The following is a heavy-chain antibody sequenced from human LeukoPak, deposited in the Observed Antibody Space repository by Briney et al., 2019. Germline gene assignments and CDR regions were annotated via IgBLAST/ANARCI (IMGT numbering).Heavy chain of an antibody. CDR2: ISSSGSTI. CDR3: ARAGIVVVPAAHTQNWFDP. CDR1: GFTFSDYY. J-gene: IGHJ5*02. Sequence: PGGSLRLSCAASGFTFSDYYMSWIRQAPGKGLEWVSYISSSGSTIYYADSVKGRFTISRDNAKNSLYLQMNSLRAEDTAVYYCARAGIVVVPAAHTQNWFDPWGQGTLVTVSS. V-gene: IGHV3-11*01. D-gene: IGHD2-2*01.